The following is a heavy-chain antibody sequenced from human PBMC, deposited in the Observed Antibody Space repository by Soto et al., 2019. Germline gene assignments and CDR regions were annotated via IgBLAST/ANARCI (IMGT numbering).Heavy chain of an antibody. Sequence: VQLLESGGGLVQPGGSLRLSCAASGFTFSSYAMSWVRQAPGKGLEWVSAISGSGGSTYYADSVKGRFTISRDNSKNTLYLQMNSLRAEDTAVYYCAANRGYNYYYGMDVWGQGTTVTVSS. CDR2: ISGSGGST. D-gene: IGHD3-22*01. CDR1: GFTFSSYA. V-gene: IGHV3-23*01. J-gene: IGHJ6*02. CDR3: AANRGYNYYYGMDV.